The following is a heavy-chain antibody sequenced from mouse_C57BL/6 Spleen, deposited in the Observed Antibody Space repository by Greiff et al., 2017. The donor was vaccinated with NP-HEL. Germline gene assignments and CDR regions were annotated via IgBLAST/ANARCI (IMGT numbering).Heavy chain of an antibody. D-gene: IGHD2-2*01. CDR2: IYPGSGST. J-gene: IGHJ2*01. Sequence: QVQLQQPGAELVKPGASVTMSCKASGYTFTSYWITWVKQRPGQGLGWIGDIYPGSGSTNYNEKFKSKATLTVDTSSSTAYMLLSSLTSENSAVYYCAPPGVISGYWGQGTTLTVSS. CDR1: GYTFTSYW. CDR3: APPGVISGY. V-gene: IGHV1-55*01.